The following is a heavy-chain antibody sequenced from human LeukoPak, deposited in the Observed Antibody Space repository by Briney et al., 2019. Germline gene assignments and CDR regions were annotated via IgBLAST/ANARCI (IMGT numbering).Heavy chain of an antibody. CDR2: IRNDGTTT. Sequence: GGSLRLSCAASGFTFSTYWMHWVRQTPGKGLVWVSSIRNDGTTTNYADSVKGRFTISRENAKNTLYLQMNSLRAEDTAVYYCVRLYKIEGADLWGRGTLVTVSS. D-gene: IGHD1-14*01. CDR1: GFTFSTYW. J-gene: IGHJ2*01. CDR3: VRLYKIEGADL. V-gene: IGHV3-74*01.